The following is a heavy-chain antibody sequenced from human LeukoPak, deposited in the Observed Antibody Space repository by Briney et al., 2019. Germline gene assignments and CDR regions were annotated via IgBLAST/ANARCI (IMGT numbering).Heavy chain of an antibody. D-gene: IGHD3-22*01. Sequence: ASVKVSCKPSGYTFTTYSMNWVRQAPGQGLEWMGYINTNTGNPTYAQAFTGRFVFSLDTSVTTAYLHISSLQAEDTAVYYCARASSVYYRDAFDIWGQGTMVTVPS. J-gene: IGHJ3*02. CDR3: ARASSVYYRDAFDI. CDR2: INTNTGNP. CDR1: GYTFTTYS. V-gene: IGHV7-4-1*02.